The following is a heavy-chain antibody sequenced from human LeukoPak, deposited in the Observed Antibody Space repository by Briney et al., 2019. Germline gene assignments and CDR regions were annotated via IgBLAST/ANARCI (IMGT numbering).Heavy chain of an antibody. D-gene: IGHD6-13*01. CDR2: IYYSGST. Sequence: KASETLSLTCTVSGGSISSSSYYWGWIRQPPGKGLEWIGSIYYSGSTNYNPSLKSRVTISVDTSKNQFSLKLSSVTAADTAVYYCARGVMGIAAAGPLNWFDPWGQGTLVTVSS. J-gene: IGHJ5*02. CDR3: ARGVMGIAAAGPLNWFDP. CDR1: GGSISSSSYY. V-gene: IGHV4-39*07.